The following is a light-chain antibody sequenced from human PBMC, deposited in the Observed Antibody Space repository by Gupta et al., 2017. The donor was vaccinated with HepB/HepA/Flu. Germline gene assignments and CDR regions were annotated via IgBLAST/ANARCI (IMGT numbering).Light chain of an antibody. CDR1: SSDVGGYKY. V-gene: IGLV2-8*01. J-gene: IGLJ2*01. CDR3: NSYAGSNNYVV. CDR2: EVS. Sequence: SAMTPPPSASGSPGLSVTISCTGTSSDVGGYKYVYWYQQHPGKAPKLMIYEVSKRPSGVPDRFSGSKSGNTASLTVTGLQAEDEADYYCNSYAGSNNYVVFGGGTKLTVL.